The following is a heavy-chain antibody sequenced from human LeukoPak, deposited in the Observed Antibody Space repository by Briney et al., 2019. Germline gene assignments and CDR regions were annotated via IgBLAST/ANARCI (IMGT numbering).Heavy chain of an antibody. CDR2: IWSDGSNS. D-gene: IGHD2-21*01. V-gene: IGHV3-33*01. J-gene: IGHJ4*02. CDR1: GFTFTSFT. CDR3: TRENHAWRQYFDS. Sequence: GGSLRLSCAASGFTFTSFTMHWVRQAPGKGLEWVALIWSDGSNSGYADSVKGRFTISRDNSKNTVSLQMNRLTAEDTAVYYCTRENHAWRQYFDSWGQGTLVTVSS.